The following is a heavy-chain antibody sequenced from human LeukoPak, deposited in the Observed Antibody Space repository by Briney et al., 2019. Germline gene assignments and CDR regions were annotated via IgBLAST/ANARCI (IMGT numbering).Heavy chain of an antibody. V-gene: IGHV3-23*01. Sequence: GGSLRLSCAASGFTSSNYAMSWVRQAPGRGLEWVSVISGCCGSTYYADSVEGRFTISRDNSKNTLYLQLNSLRDEDTAVYYCAKGVVHDTSGYYYVVHDAFDVWGQGTMVTVSS. D-gene: IGHD3-22*01. CDR2: ISGCCGST. CDR3: AKGVVHDTSGYYYVVHDAFDV. CDR1: GFTSSNYA. J-gene: IGHJ3*01.